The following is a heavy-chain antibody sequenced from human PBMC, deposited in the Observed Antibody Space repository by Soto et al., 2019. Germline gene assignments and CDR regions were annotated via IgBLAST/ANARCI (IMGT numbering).Heavy chain of an antibody. CDR3: AKDRFPVLLWFGEAHDAFDI. D-gene: IGHD3-10*01. CDR2: ISGSGGST. Sequence: GGSLRLSCAASGFTFSDYWIHWVRQVPGKGLEWVSAISGSGGSTYYADSVKGRFTISRDNSKNTLYLQMNSLRAEDTAVYYCAKDRFPVLLWFGEAHDAFDIWGQGTMVTVSS. J-gene: IGHJ3*02. V-gene: IGHV3-23*01. CDR1: GFTFSDYW.